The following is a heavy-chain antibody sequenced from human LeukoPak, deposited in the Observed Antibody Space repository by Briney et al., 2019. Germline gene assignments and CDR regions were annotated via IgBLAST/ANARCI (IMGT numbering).Heavy chain of an antibody. CDR1: GFTFSSYA. J-gene: IGHJ4*02. Sequence: GGSLRLSCAASGFTFSSYAMSWVRQAPGKGLEWVSSINGSGDNTYYADSVKGRFTISRDNSKTTMSLQVTSLRAEDTAVYYCAKGRGTAVTSAANYWGQGTLVTVSS. CDR2: INGSGDNT. CDR3: AKGRGTAVTSAANY. V-gene: IGHV3-23*01. D-gene: IGHD4-17*01.